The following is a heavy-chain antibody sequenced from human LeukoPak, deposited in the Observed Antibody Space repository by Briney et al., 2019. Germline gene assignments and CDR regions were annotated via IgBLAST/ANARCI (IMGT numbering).Heavy chain of an antibody. V-gene: IGHV3-13*01. Sequence: GGSLRLSCAASGFTFSSYDMHWVRHGTGKGLEWVSGIGTAGDTYYPGSVKGRFTISRDNSKNTLYLQMNSLRAEDTAVYYCARETGSAVGSTDFDYWGQGTLVTVSS. CDR3: ARETGSAVGSTDFDY. J-gene: IGHJ4*02. CDR2: IGTAGDT. CDR1: GFTFSSYD. D-gene: IGHD4-17*01.